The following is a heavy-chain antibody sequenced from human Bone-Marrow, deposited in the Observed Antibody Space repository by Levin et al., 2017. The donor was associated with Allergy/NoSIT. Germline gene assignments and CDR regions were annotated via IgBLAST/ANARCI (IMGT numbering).Heavy chain of an antibody. CDR3: ARDYTYWFDP. V-gene: IGHV1-2*02. Sequence: GASVKVSCKTSGYMFTAYYIHWVRQAPGQGPEWMGWINPNNGGTKYAPKFQGRVTMTRDTSINTAYLDLSGLRFDDTAVYYCARDYTYWFDPWGQGTLVTVSS. CDR2: INPNNGGT. CDR1: GYMFTAYY. J-gene: IGHJ5*02. D-gene: IGHD2-21*01.